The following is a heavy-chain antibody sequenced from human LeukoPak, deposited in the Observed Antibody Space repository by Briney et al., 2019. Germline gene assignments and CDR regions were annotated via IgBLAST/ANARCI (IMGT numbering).Heavy chain of an antibody. Sequence: GGSLRLSCAASGFTFSSYSMNWVRQAPGKGLEWVSSISSSSSYMYYADSVKGRFTISRDNSKNTLYLQMNSLRAEDTAVYYCAILQNYFWSGYPYYFDYWGQGTLVTVSS. J-gene: IGHJ4*02. CDR1: GFTFSSYS. V-gene: IGHV3-21*04. CDR3: AILQNYFWSGYPYYFDY. CDR2: ISSSSSYM. D-gene: IGHD3-3*01.